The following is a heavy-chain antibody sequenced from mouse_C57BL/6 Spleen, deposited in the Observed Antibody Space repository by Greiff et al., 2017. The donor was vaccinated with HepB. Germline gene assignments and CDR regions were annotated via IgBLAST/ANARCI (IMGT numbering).Heavy chain of an antibody. Sequence: EVQLQQSGPELVKPGASVKISCKASGYTFTDYYMNWVKQSHGKSLEWIGDINPNNGGTSYNQKFKGKATLTVDKSSSTAYMELRSLTSEDSAVYYCARSEVYDYGGFAYWGQGTLVTVSA. CDR3: ARSEVYDYGGFAY. J-gene: IGHJ3*01. CDR2: INPNNGGT. D-gene: IGHD2-4*01. CDR1: GYTFTDYY. V-gene: IGHV1-26*01.